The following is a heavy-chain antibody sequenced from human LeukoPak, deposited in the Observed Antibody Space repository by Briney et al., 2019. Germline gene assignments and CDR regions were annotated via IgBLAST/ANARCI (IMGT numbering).Heavy chain of an antibody. J-gene: IGHJ5*02. CDR2: ISTNKGST. D-gene: IGHD2/OR15-2a*01. Sequence: ASVKVSCKASGYIFTSYGISWVRQAPGQGLEWMGWISTNKGSTNYAQRLQGRVTMTTDTSTSTAYMELRSLRSDDTAIYYCVRNIQWRVDPFGQGCLVTVCS. V-gene: IGHV1-18*01. CDR3: VRNIQWRVDP. CDR1: GYIFTSYG.